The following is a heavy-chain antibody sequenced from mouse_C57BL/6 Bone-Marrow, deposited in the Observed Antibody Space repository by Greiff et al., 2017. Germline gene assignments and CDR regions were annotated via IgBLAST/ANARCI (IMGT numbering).Heavy chain of an antibody. CDR3: ARGGDYYSNYVYFDV. V-gene: IGHV5-4*01. J-gene: IGHJ1*03. D-gene: IGHD2-5*01. CDR1: GFTFSSYA. Sequence: EVQLVESGGGLVKPGGSLKLSCAASGFTFSSYAMSWVRQTPEKRLEWVATISDGGSYTYYPDNVKGRFTISRDNAKKNLYLQMSHLKSEDTAMYYCARGGDYYSNYVYFDVWGTGTTVTVSS. CDR2: ISDGGSYT.